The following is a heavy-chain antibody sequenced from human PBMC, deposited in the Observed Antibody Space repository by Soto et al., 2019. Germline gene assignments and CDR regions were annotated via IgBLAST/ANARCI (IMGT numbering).Heavy chain of an antibody. Sequence: SETLSLTCTVSGGSISSYYWSWIRQPPGKGMEWIGYIYYSGSTNYNPSLKSRVTISVDTSKNQFSLKLSSVTAADTAVYYCASSTELSLVYYYYYMDVWGKGTTVTVSS. J-gene: IGHJ6*03. V-gene: IGHV4-59*01. CDR3: ASSTELSLVYYYYYMDV. D-gene: IGHD3-16*02. CDR1: GGSISSYY. CDR2: IYYSGST.